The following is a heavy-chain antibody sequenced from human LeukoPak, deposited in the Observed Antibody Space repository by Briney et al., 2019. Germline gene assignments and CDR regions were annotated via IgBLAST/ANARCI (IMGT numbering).Heavy chain of an antibody. CDR1: GGSISRYY. CDR3: ASHSSGYYFDAFDI. CDR2: FYFSGGT. J-gene: IGHJ3*02. V-gene: IGHV4-59*01. Sequence: SETLSLTCTVSGGSISRYYWSWIRQPPGKGLEWVGYFYFSGGTKYNPSLKSRVTISVDTSKKQFSLKLSPVTTAGTAVYYCASHSSGYYFDAFDIWGQGTMVTVSS. D-gene: IGHD3-22*01.